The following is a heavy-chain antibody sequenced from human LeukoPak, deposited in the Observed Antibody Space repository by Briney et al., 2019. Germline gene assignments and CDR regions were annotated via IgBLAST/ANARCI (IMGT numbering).Heavy chain of an antibody. CDR3: TRAFPPLRTATAGDL. D-gene: IGHD4-11*01. CDR1: RLTFSDCD. J-gene: IGHJ5*02. V-gene: IGHV3-21*06. CDR2: IRGRSSHI. Sequence: GRSLSLSCTGSRLTFSDCDMSWVRHAPGRGRGWGSSIRGRSSHIYYADSIKGRFTISRDNAKNSLYLQMNSLRDEDTAVYYCTRAFPPLRTATAGDLWGQGTLVTVSS.